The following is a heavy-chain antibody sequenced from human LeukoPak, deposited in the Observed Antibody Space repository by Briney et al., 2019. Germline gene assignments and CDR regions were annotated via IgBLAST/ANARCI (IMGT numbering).Heavy chain of an antibody. CDR2: INHSGST. J-gene: IGHJ4*02. V-gene: IGHV4-34*01. CDR1: GGSFSGYY. CDR3: ARGPEAVGGTEYYFDY. D-gene: IGHD6-19*01. Sequence: SETLSLTCAVYGGSFSGYYWSWLRQPPGKGLEWIGEINHSGSTNYNPSLKSRVTISVDTSKNQFSLKLSSVTAADTAVYYCARGPEAVGGTEYYFDYWGQGTLVTVSS.